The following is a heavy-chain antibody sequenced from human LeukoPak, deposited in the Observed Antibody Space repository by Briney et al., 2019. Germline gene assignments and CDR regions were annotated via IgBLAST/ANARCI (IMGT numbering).Heavy chain of an antibody. J-gene: IGHJ4*02. Sequence: RPSETLSLTCTVSGGSISSGSYYWSWIRQPAGKGLEWIGRIYTSGSTNYNPSLKSRVTISVDTSKNQFSLKLSSVTAADTAVYYCARAVSYYFDYWGQGTLVTVSS. CDR1: GGSISSGSYY. CDR3: ARAVSYYFDY. D-gene: IGHD6-6*01. V-gene: IGHV4-61*02. CDR2: IYTSGST.